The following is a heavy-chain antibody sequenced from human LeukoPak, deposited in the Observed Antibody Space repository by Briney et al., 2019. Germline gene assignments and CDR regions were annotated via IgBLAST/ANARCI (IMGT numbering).Heavy chain of an antibody. CDR1: GYTFTSYA. D-gene: IGHD6-13*01. Sequence: ASVKVSCKASGYTFTSYAMHWVRQAPGQRLEWMGWINAGNGNTKYSQKFQGRVTITRDTSASTAYMELSSLRSEDTAVYYCATVRSAAGIPQPFDYWGQGTLVTVSS. V-gene: IGHV1-3*01. J-gene: IGHJ4*02. CDR3: ATVRSAAGIPQPFDY. CDR2: INAGNGNT.